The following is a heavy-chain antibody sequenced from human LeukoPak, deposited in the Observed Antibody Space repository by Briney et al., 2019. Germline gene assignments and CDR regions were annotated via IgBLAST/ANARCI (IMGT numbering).Heavy chain of an antibody. J-gene: IGHJ5*02. D-gene: IGHD6-6*01. CDR2: ISAYNGNT. CDR3: ARDRIAALGWFDP. CDR1: GYTFTSYG. V-gene: IGHV1-18*01. Sequence: GESLKISCKGSGYTFTSYGISWVRQAPGQGLEWMGWISAYNGNTNYAQKLQGRVTMTTDTSTSTAYMELRSLRSDDTAVYYCARDRIAALGWFDPWGQGTLVTVSS.